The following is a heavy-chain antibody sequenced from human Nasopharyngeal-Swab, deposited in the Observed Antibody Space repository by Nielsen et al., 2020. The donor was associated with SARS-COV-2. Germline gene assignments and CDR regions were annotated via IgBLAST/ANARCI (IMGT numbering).Heavy chain of an antibody. V-gene: IGHV1-46*01. CDR2: INPSGGST. J-gene: IGHJ6*02. Sequence: WVRQAPGQGLEWMGIINPSGGSTSYAQKFQGRVTMTRDTSTSTVYMELSSLRSEDTAVYYCARGAYYGSGSYFHYHYGMDVWGQGTTVTVSS. CDR3: ARGAYYGSGSYFHYHYGMDV. D-gene: IGHD3-10*01.